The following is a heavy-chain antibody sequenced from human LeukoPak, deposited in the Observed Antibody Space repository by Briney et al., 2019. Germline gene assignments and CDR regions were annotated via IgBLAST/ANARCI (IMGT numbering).Heavy chain of an antibody. CDR2: ISSSSDTI. D-gene: IGHD1-1*01. J-gene: IGHJ4*02. CDR3: ARGRGRTGTVCDY. V-gene: IGHV3-48*01. CDR1: GFTFSTYN. Sequence: GGSLRLSCAASGFTFSTYNMNWVRQAPGKGLEWVSYISSSSDTIYYADSVRGRFTISRDNAKNSLDLQMNGLRVEDTAVYYCARGRGRTGTVCDYWGQGILVTVSS.